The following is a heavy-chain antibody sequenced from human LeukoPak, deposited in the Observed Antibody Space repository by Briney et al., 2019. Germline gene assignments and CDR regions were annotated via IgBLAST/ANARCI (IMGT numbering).Heavy chain of an antibody. D-gene: IGHD6-13*01. J-gene: IGHJ4*02. Sequence: SETLSLTCAVYGGSFSGYYWSWIRQPPGKGLEWIGEINHSGSTNYNPSLKSRVTISVDTSKNQFSLKLSSVTAADPAVYYCARVHSSSWFAPFDCWGQGTLVTVSS. CDR2: INHSGST. V-gene: IGHV4-34*01. CDR3: ARVHSSSWFAPFDC. CDR1: GGSFSGYY.